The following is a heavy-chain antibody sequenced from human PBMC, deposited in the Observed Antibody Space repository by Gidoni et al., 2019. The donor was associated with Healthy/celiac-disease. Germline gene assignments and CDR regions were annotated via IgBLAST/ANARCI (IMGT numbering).Heavy chain of an antibody. J-gene: IGHJ3*02. CDR2: ISWNSGSI. CDR1: GFTFDDYA. Sequence: EVQLVESGGGLVQPGRSLRLSCAASGFTFDDYAMHWVRQAPGKGLEWVSGISWNSGSIGYADSVKGRFTISRDNAKNSLYLQMNSLRAEDTALYYCAKDLYSSSWSRFDAFDIWGQGTMVTVSS. CDR3: AKDLYSSSWSRFDAFDI. V-gene: IGHV3-9*01. D-gene: IGHD6-13*01.